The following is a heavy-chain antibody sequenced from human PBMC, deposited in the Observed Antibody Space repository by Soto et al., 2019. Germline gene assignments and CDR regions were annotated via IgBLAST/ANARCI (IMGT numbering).Heavy chain of an antibody. D-gene: IGHD4-17*01. CDR1: GFTFSSYA. CDR2: ISYDGSNK. J-gene: IGHJ4*02. CDR3: ARDYGGNSLLDY. Sequence: GGSLRLSCAASGFTFSSYAMHWVRQAPGKGLEWVAVISYDGSNKYYADSVKGRFTISRDNSKNTLYLQMNSLRAEDTAVYYCARDYGGNSLLDYWGQGTLVTVSS. V-gene: IGHV3-30-3*01.